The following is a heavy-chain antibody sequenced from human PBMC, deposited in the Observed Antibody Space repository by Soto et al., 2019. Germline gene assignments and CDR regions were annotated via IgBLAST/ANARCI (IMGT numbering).Heavy chain of an antibody. J-gene: IGHJ4*02. CDR3: ATAPIAARGGDY. CDR1: GFTFSSYA. CDR2: ISGSGGST. V-gene: IGHV3-23*01. Sequence: EVQLLESGGGLVQPGGSLRLSCAASGFTFSSYAMSWVRQAPGKGLEWVSAISGSGGSTYYADSVKGRFTISRDNSNNTLYLQMHSLRAEDTAVYYCATAPIAARGGDYWGQGTLVTVSS. D-gene: IGHD6-6*01.